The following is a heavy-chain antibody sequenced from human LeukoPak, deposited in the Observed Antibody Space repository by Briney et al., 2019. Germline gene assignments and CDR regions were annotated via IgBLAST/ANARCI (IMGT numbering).Heavy chain of an antibody. Sequence: ASVTVSCKASGYTFTSYGISWVRQAPGQGLEWMGWISAYNGNTNYAQKLQGRVTMTTDTSTSTAYMELRSLRSDDTAVYYCARDWGMVRGVIIPSSHYWGQGTLVTLSS. CDR1: GYTFTSYG. J-gene: IGHJ4*02. D-gene: IGHD3-10*01. V-gene: IGHV1-18*01. CDR2: ISAYNGNT. CDR3: ARDWGMVRGVIIPSSHY.